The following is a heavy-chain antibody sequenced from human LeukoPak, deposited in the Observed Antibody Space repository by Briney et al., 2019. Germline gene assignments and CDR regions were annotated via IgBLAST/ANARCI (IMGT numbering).Heavy chain of an antibody. CDR1: GFTFSSYG. D-gene: IGHD1-26*01. J-gene: IGHJ4*02. Sequence: GGSLRLSCAASGFTFSSYGMHWVRQAPGKGLEWVAVISYDGSNKYYADSVKGRFTISRDNSKNTLYLQMNSLRAEDTAVYYCAKDGSGSYYYFDCWGQGTLVTVSS. CDR3: AKDGSGSYYYFDC. CDR2: ISYDGSNK. V-gene: IGHV3-30*18.